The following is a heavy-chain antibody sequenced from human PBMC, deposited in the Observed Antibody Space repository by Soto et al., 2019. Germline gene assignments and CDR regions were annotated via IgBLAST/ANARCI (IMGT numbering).Heavy chain of an antibody. J-gene: IGHJ5*01. D-gene: IGHD3-22*01. CDR2: INHSGRV. V-gene: IGHV4-34*01. Sequence: SEALSVTCAVYGGSLSGHSWTWIRQSPGKGLEWIGDINHSGRVNYSPSLKSRVTISLDTSKNQFSLTLSAVTAADTAMYYCSTRAYDTNGYYRFDPWGQGTLVTVSS. CDR3: STRAYDTNGYYRFDP. CDR1: GGSLSGHS.